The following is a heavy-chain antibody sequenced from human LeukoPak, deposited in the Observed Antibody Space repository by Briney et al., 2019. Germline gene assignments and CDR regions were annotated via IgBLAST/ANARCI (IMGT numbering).Heavy chain of an antibody. Sequence: PGGSLRLSCAASGFTFSSHAMAWVRQAPGKGLEWVSYISSSGNTIYYADSVKGRFTVSRDNAKNSLFLQMNGLRAEDTAIYYCARERIYGDYFDYWGQGALVTVSS. CDR2: ISSSGNTI. D-gene: IGHD4-17*01. CDR3: ARERIYGDYFDY. J-gene: IGHJ4*02. V-gene: IGHV3-48*03. CDR1: GFTFSSHA.